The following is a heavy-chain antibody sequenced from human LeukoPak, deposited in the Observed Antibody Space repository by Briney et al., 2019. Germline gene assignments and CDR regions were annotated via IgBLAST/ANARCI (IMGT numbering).Heavy chain of an antibody. V-gene: IGHV3-23*01. CDR1: GFTVSSLA. CDR3: AKGGRYGLY. J-gene: IGHJ4*02. CDR2: SGTRSGTK. D-gene: IGHD5-18*01. Sequence: GGSLRHSCAASGFTVSSLAMHWVRQAPGKGLEWVSSSGTRSGTKYYADSVKGRFTISRDNSKNTLYLQMNSLRAEDTAVYYCAKGGRYGLYWGQGTLVPVSS.